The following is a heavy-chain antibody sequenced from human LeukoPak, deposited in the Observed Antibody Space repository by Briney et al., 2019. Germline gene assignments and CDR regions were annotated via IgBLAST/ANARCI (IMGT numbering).Heavy chain of an antibody. Sequence: RASVKVSCKASGGTFSSYAISWVRQAPGQGLEWMGGIIPIFGTANYAQKFQGRVTITADESTSTAYMELSSLRSEDTAVYYCASLLYCSSTSCYPYYYMDVWGKGTTVTVSS. CDR2: IIPIFGTA. D-gene: IGHD2-2*01. V-gene: IGHV1-69*13. J-gene: IGHJ6*03. CDR3: ASLLYCSSTSCYPYYYMDV. CDR1: GGTFSSYA.